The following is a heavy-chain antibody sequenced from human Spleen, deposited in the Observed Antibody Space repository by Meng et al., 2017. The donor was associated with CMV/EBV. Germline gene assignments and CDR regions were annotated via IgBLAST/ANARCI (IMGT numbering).Heavy chain of an antibody. J-gene: IGHJ4*02. CDR1: GGSFSGYY. Sequence: SETLSLTCAVYGGSFSGYYWSWIRQPPGKGLEWIGEINHSGSTNYNPSLKSRVTISVDTSKNQFSLKLSSVTAADTAVYYCARDKTFDYWGQGTLVTVSS. V-gene: IGHV4-34*01. CDR2: INHSGST. CDR3: ARDKTFDY.